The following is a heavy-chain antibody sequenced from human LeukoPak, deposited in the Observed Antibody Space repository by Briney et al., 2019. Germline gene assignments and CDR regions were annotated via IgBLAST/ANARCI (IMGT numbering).Heavy chain of an antibody. CDR2: ISYDGSNK. V-gene: IGHV3-30*18. CDR1: RFTFSSYG. D-gene: IGHD3-10*01. CDR3: AKARGALDY. J-gene: IGHJ4*02. Sequence: GRSLRLSCAASRFTFSSYGMHWVRQAPGKGLEWVAVISYDGSNKYYADSVKGRFTISRDNSKNTLYLQMNSLRAEDTAVYYCAKARGALDYWGQGTLVTVSS.